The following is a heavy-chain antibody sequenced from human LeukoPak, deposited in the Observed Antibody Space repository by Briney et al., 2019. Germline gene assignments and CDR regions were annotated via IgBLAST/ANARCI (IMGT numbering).Heavy chain of an antibody. J-gene: IGHJ4*02. Sequence: QPGGSLRLSCAASGFTFSSYGMHWVRQAPGKGLEWVSAISGSGGSTYYADSVKGRFTISRDNSKNTLYLQMNSLRAEDTAVYYCATSPGGTNFDYWGQGTLVTVSS. CDR3: ATSPGGTNFDY. CDR1: GFTFSSYG. CDR2: ISGSGGST. V-gene: IGHV3-23*01. D-gene: IGHD1-1*01.